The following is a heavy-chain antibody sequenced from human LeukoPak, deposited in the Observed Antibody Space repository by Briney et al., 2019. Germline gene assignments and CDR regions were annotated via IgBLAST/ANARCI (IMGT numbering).Heavy chain of an antibody. J-gene: IGHJ4*02. CDR3: ARDRGSSGIDY. CDR1: GFTFSSYA. Sequence: PGGSLRLSCAASGFTFSSYAMHWVRQAPGKGLEWVSSISSSSSYIYYADSVKGRFTISRDNAKNSLYLQMNSLRAEDTAVYYCARDRGSSGIDYWGQGTLVTVSS. D-gene: IGHD6-19*01. V-gene: IGHV3-21*01. CDR2: ISSSSSYI.